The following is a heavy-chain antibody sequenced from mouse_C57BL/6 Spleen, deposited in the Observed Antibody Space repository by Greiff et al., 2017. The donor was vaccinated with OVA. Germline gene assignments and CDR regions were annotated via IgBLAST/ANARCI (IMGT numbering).Heavy chain of an antibody. CDR3: ASPLLRYAMDY. J-gene: IGHJ4*01. D-gene: IGHD1-2*01. CDR1: GYSITSGYY. Sequence: EVQLQESGPGLVKPSQSLSLTCSVTGYSITSGYYWNWIRQFPGNKLEWMGYISYDGSNNYNPSLKNRISITRDTSKNQFFLKLNSVTTEDTATYYCASPLLRYAMDYWGQGTSVTVSS. CDR2: ISYDGSN. V-gene: IGHV3-6*01.